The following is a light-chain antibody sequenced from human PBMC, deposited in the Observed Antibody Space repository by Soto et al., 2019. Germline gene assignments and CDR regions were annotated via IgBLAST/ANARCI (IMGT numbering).Light chain of an antibody. Sequence: IQLTQSPSSLPASVGDRVTITCRASQGITTYLAWYQQKPGKAPKRLIYAASALQSGVPSRFSGSGSGTDFTLAISSLQTEDFATYYCLQINSYPYTFGQGTKLEIK. CDR3: LQINSYPYT. CDR2: AAS. J-gene: IGKJ2*01. V-gene: IGKV1-9*01. CDR1: QGITTY.